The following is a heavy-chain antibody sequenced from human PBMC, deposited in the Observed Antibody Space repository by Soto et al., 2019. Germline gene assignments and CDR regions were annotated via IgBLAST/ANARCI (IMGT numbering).Heavy chain of an antibody. Sequence: PGESLPISCKGSGYCFTSYLIVWVRPLHGKGLEWMGIIYPGDSDTRYRPSFQGQVTISADKSISTAYLQWSSLKASDTAMYYCAAQNTYYYDSSGYQGDYGMDVWGQGTTVPVS. CDR1: GYCFTSYL. CDR3: AAQNTYYYDSSGYQGDYGMDV. CDR2: IYPGDSDT. V-gene: IGHV5-51*01. D-gene: IGHD3-22*01. J-gene: IGHJ6*02.